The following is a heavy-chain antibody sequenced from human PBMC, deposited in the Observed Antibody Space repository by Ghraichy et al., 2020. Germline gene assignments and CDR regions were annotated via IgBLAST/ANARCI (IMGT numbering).Heavy chain of an antibody. D-gene: IGHD3-3*01. CDR3: AKDGNDFWSGYPRYYMDV. Sequence: GGSLRLSCAASGFTFDDYAMHWVRQAPGKGLEWVSGISWNSGSIGYADSVKGRFTISRDNAKNSLYLQMNSLRAEDTALYYCAKDGNDFWSGYPRYYMDVWGKGTTVTVSS. CDR1: GFTFDDYA. CDR2: ISWNSGSI. J-gene: IGHJ6*03. V-gene: IGHV3-9*01.